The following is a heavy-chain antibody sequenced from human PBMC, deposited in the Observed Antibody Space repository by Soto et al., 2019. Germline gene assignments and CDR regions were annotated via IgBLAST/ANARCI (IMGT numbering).Heavy chain of an antibody. D-gene: IGHD3-10*01. J-gene: IGHJ6*03. CDR1: GGSISSYY. CDR3: ARIPWGGWFGTAGATTDYYMDV. Sequence: QVQLQESGPGLVKPSETLSLTCTVSGGSISSYYWSWIRQPPGKGLEWIGYIYYSGSTNYNPSLKSRVTLSVDTSKNQFSLKLSSVTAADTAVYYCARIPWGGWFGTAGATTDYYMDVWGKGTTVTVSS. V-gene: IGHV4-59*08. CDR2: IYYSGST.